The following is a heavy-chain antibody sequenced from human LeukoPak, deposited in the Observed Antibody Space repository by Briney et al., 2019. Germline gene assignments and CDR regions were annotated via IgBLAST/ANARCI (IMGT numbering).Heavy chain of an antibody. D-gene: IGHD3-22*01. V-gene: IGHV4-30-2*01. CDR2: IYHSGST. J-gene: IGHJ2*01. CDR3: ARDSEGYDSSVRYWYFDL. Sequence: SQTLSLTCAVSGGSISSGGYSWSWIRQPPGKGLEWIGYIYHSGSTYYNPSLKSRVTISVDRSKNQFSLKLSSVTAADTAVYYCARDSEGYDSSVRYWYFDLWGRGTLVTASS. CDR1: GGSISSGGYS.